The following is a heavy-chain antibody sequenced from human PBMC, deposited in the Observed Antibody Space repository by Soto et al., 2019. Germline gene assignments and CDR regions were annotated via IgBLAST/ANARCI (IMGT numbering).Heavy chain of an antibody. J-gene: IGHJ4*02. D-gene: IGHD6-13*01. Sequence: SETLSLTCTVSGGSISSFYCSWIRQPAGNGLEWIGRIYSGGRNNSNPSLKSRVTMSVDTSKIQFSLRLISVTAAVKAMYFCARGSSRWDYWGQGTLVTVSS. CDR2: IYSGGRN. CDR3: ARGSSRWDY. V-gene: IGHV4-4*07. CDR1: GGSISSFY.